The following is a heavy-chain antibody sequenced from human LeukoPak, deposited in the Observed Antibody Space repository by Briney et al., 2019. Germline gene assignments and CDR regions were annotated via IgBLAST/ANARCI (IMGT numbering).Heavy chain of an antibody. CDR2: ISYDGSNK. Sequence: GGSLRLSCAASGFTFSSYGMHWVRQAPGKGLEWVAVISYDGSNKYYADSVKGRFTISRDNSKNTLYLQMNSLRAEDTAVYYCARNVGSGSYSLGYFDYWGQGTLVTVSS. V-gene: IGHV3-30*03. CDR1: GFTFSSYG. J-gene: IGHJ4*02. D-gene: IGHD3-10*01. CDR3: ARNVGSGSYSLGYFDY.